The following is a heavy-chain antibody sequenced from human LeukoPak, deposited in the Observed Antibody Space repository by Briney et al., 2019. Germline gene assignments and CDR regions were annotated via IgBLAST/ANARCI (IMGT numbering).Heavy chain of an antibody. D-gene: IGHD3-16*02. CDR2: INHSGST. Sequence: SETLSLTCAVYGGSFSGYYWSWIRQPPGKGLEWIGEINHSGSTNYNPSLKSRVTIPVDTSKNQFSLKLSSVTAADTAVYYCARFMITFGGVIVKGIDYWGQGTLVTVSS. CDR1: GGSFSGYY. J-gene: IGHJ4*02. CDR3: ARFMITFGGVIVKGIDY. V-gene: IGHV4-34*01.